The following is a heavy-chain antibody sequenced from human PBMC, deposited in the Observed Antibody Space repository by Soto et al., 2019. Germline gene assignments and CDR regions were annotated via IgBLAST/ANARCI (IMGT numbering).Heavy chain of an antibody. Sequence: GGSLRLSCAASGFTVGNNYMSWVRQAPGKGLEWVSVIYSDGTTYYADSVKGRFTISRDISKNTLFLQMNSLRAEDTAVYYCAREYGSSSRLVGMDVWGQGTTVTVSS. V-gene: IGHV3-53*01. CDR3: AREYGSSSRLVGMDV. J-gene: IGHJ6*02. CDR2: IYSDGTT. D-gene: IGHD6-6*01. CDR1: GFTVGNNY.